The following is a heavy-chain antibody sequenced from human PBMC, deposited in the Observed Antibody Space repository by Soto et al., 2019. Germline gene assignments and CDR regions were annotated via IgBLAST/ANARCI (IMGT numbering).Heavy chain of an antibody. CDR3: ARDGVGSTAYFGYFDY. CDR1: AVTFTGYG. Sequence: GGSLRLSCAASAVTFTGYGMHWVRQAPGKGLEWVAVIRFDGSNIYYADSVKGRFTISRDNARNMLYLQMNSLRAEDTAVYYCARDGVGSTAYFGYFDYWGLGTLVTVSS. CDR2: IRFDGSNI. D-gene: IGHD1-26*01. J-gene: IGHJ4*02. V-gene: IGHV3-33*01.